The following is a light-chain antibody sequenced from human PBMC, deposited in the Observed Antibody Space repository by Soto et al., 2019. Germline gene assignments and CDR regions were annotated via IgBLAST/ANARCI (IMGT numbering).Light chain of an antibody. J-gene: IGKJ5*01. CDR1: QGISSY. CDR3: QQLNSYPSIT. CDR2: AAS. V-gene: IGKV1-9*01. Sequence: IQLTQSPSSLSASVGDRVTITCRASQGISSYLAWYQQKPGKAPKLLIYAASTLQSGVPSRFSGSGSATDFPLTISSLQPEDFATYSCQQLNSYPSITFGQGTRLEIK.